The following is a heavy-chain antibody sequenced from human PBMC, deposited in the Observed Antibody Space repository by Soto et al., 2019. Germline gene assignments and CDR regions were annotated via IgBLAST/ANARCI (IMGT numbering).Heavy chain of an antibody. V-gene: IGHV3-30-3*01. CDR2: ISYDGSNK. Sequence: GALRLSCAASGFTFSSYAMHWVRQAPGKGLEWVAVISYDGSNKYYADSVKGRFTISRDNSKNTLYLQMNSLRAEDTAVYYCARVDIYYDSSWYFDYWGQGTLVTVSS. CDR1: GFTFSSYA. D-gene: IGHD3-22*01. CDR3: ARVDIYYDSSWYFDY. J-gene: IGHJ4*02.